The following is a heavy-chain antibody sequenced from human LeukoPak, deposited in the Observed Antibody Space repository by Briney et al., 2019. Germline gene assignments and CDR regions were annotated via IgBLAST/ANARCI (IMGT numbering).Heavy chain of an antibody. CDR3: AKDRSGSYFDY. D-gene: IGHD1-26*01. V-gene: IGHV3-30*18. Sequence: PGRSLRLSCAASGFTFSSYGMHWVRQAPGKGLEWVAVISYDGSSNYYADSVRGRFTISRDNSKNNLYLQMNTLRAEDTAVYYCAKDRSGSYFDYWGQGTLVTVSS. J-gene: IGHJ4*02. CDR2: ISYDGSSN. CDR1: GFTFSSYG.